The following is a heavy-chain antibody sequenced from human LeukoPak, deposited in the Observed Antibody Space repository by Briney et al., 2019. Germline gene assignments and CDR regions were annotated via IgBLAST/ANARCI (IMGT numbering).Heavy chain of an antibody. CDR3: AKVFYYDSSGYYHTMDV. J-gene: IGHJ6*03. V-gene: IGHV3-23*01. Sequence: GGSLRLSCAASGFTFSSYAMSWVRQAPGKGLEWVSAISGSGGSTYYADSVKGRFTISRDNSKNTLYLQMNSLRAEDTAVYYCAKVFYYDSSGYYHTMDVWGKGTTVTVSS. D-gene: IGHD3-22*01. CDR2: ISGSGGST. CDR1: GFTFSSYA.